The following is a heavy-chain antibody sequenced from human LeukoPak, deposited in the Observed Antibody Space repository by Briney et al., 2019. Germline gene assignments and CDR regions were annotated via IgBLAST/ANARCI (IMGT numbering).Heavy chain of an antibody. V-gene: IGHV3-23*01. Sequence: GGSLRLSCAASGFTFRTYAMSWVRQAPGKGLEWVSGISDSGDGTYYAESVKGRFTISRDNSKNTLYLQMNSLRAEDTAVYYCAKEGVLYAGFDYWGQGTLVTVSS. CDR2: ISDSGDGT. CDR1: GFTFRTYA. D-gene: IGHD2-15*01. CDR3: AKEGVLYAGFDY. J-gene: IGHJ4*02.